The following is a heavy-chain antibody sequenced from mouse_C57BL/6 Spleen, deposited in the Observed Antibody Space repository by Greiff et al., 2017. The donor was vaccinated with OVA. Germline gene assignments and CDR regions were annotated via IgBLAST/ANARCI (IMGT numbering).Heavy chain of an antibody. CDR2: IYPRSGNT. J-gene: IGHJ2*01. V-gene: IGHV1-81*01. Sequence: QVQLQQSGAELARPGASVKLSCKASGYTFTSYGISWVKQRTGQGLEWIGEIYPRSGNTYYNEKFKGKATLTADKSSSTAYMELRSLTSEDSAVYFCARVKPIYYDYDVYFDYWGQGTTLTVSS. D-gene: IGHD2-4*01. CDR1: GYTFTSYG. CDR3: ARVKPIYYDYDVYFDY.